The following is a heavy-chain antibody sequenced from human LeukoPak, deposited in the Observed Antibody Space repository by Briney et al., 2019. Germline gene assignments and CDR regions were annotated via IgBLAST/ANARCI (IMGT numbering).Heavy chain of an antibody. J-gene: IGHJ5*02. Sequence: PGGSLRLSCAASGFTFSSYGMHWVRQAPGTGLEGVAFIRYDGSNKYYADSVKGRFTISRDNSKNTLYLQMNSLRAEDTAVYYCVKVQYPGGNWFDPWGPGTLVTVSS. D-gene: IGHD2-2*02. CDR1: GFTFSSYG. CDR3: VKVQYPGGNWFDP. V-gene: IGHV3-30*02. CDR2: IRYDGSNK.